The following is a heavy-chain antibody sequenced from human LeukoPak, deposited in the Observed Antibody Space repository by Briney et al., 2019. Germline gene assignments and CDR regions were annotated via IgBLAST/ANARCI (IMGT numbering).Heavy chain of an antibody. J-gene: IGHJ3*02. Sequence: SETLSLTCTVSGGSISSYYWSWIRQPAGKGLEWIGRIYTSGSTNYNPSLKSRVTMSVDTSKNQFSLKLSSVTAADTAVYYCARVIGSDYYDSSGYYSDAFDIWGQGTMVTVSS. V-gene: IGHV4-4*07. CDR1: GGSISSYY. CDR3: ARVIGSDYYDSSGYYSDAFDI. CDR2: IYTSGST. D-gene: IGHD3-22*01.